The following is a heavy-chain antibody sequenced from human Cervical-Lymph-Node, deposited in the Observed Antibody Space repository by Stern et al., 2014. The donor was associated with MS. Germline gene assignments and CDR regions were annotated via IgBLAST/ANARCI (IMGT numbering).Heavy chain of an antibody. J-gene: IGHJ4*02. CDR2: IYTYDSDT. CDR1: GYSFTIYY. Sequence: VQLVQSGAEVKKPGESLKISCKLSGYSFTIYYIAWVRQMPGKGLEWMGVIYTYDSDTKYSPSFQGQVTIAADKSITTAYLQWSSLRASDTAMYYCARHVQGFDYWGQGTLVTVSS. V-gene: IGHV5-51*01. CDR3: ARHVQGFDY.